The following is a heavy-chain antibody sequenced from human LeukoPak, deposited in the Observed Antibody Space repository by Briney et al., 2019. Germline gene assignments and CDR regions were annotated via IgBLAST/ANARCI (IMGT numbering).Heavy chain of an antibody. Sequence: SETLSLTCTVSGGSISSSSYYWGWIRQPPGKGLEWIGEINHSGSTNYNPSLKSRVTISVDTSKNQFSLKLSSVTAADTAVYYCARRHSSSWYRSWFDPWGQGTLVTVSS. CDR1: GGSISSSSYY. J-gene: IGHJ5*02. V-gene: IGHV4-39*07. CDR3: ARRHSSSWYRSWFDP. CDR2: INHSGST. D-gene: IGHD6-13*01.